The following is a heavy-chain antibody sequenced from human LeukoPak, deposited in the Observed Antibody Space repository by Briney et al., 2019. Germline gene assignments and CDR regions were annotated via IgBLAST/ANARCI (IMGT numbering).Heavy chain of an antibody. D-gene: IGHD3-3*01. CDR3: ATYDFWSRELAFDI. J-gene: IGHJ3*02. V-gene: IGHV3-23*01. CDR1: RFTFSSYD. CDR2: TSGSGGST. Sequence: AGGSLRLSCAASRFTFSSYDMSWVRQAPGKGLEWVSATSGSGGSTHYADSVKGRFTISRDNSKNTLYLQMNSLRAEDTAVYYCATYDFWSRELAFDIWGQGTMVTVSS.